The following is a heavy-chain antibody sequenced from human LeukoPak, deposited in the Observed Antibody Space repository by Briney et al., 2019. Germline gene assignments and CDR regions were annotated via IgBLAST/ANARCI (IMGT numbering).Heavy chain of an antibody. V-gene: IGHV3-30*03. CDR3: ARGAGNYGYYYYYYMDV. J-gene: IGHJ6*03. CDR2: ISYDGSNK. Sequence: GGSLRLSCAASGFSFRTYGMHWVRQAPGKGLEWVAVISYDGSNKYYADSVKGRFTISRDNSKNTLYLQMNSLRAEDTAVYYCARGAGNYGYYYYYYMDVWGKGTTVTVSS. D-gene: IGHD1-7*01. CDR1: GFSFRTYG.